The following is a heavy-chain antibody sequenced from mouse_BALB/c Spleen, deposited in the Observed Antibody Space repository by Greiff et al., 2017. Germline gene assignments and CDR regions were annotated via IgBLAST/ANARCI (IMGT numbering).Heavy chain of an antibody. CDR2: INPSTGYT. D-gene: IGHD1-1*01. CDR3: ATYGSSSHYFDY. V-gene: IGHV1-7*01. Sequence: QVQLQQSGAELAKPGASVKMSCKASGYTFTSYWMHWVKQRPGQGLEWIGYINPSTGYTEYNQKFKDKATLTADKSSSTAYMQLSSLTSEDSAVYYCATYGSSSHYFDYWGQGTTLTVSS. J-gene: IGHJ2*01. CDR1: GYTFTSYW.